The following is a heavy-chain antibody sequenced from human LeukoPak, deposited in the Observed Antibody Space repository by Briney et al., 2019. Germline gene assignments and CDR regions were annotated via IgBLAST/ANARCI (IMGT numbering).Heavy chain of an antibody. J-gene: IGHJ4*02. D-gene: IGHD4-11*01. CDR1: GVTVGNIY. CDR3: ARDPPAVKSGTYG. CDR2: IYSGGAT. Sequence: GGSLGLSCAASGVTVGNIYMIWVRQAPGKGLEWVSRIYSGGATYYADSVKGRFTISRDSSKNTLFLQMNSLRAEDTAVYYCARDPPAVKSGTYGWGQGTLVTVSS. V-gene: IGHV3-66*01.